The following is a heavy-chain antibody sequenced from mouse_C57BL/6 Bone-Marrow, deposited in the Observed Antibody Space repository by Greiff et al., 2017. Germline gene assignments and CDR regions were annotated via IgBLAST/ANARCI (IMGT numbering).Heavy chain of an antibody. V-gene: IGHV1-64*01. D-gene: IGHD1-1*01. CDR1: GYTFTSYW. CDR3: ARSLYYYGSSYWYFDV. Sequence: QVQLQQPGAELVKPGASVKLSCKASGYTFTSYWMHWVKQRPGPGLEWIGMIHPNSGSTNYNEKFKSKATLTVDKSSSTAYMQLSSLTSEDSAVYYCARSLYYYGSSYWYFDVWGTGTTVTVSS. CDR2: IHPNSGST. J-gene: IGHJ1*03.